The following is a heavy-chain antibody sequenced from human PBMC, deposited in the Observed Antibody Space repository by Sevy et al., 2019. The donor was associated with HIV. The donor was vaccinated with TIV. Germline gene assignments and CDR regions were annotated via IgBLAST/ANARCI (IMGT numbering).Heavy chain of an antibody. Sequence: GESLKISCKGFGNNFNSYWIGWVRQMPGKGLELMGFIYPSDSHTRYSPPFQGQVTISADKSISTAYLQWSSLKASDTAIYYCARSGYSGYAFDYWGQGTLVTVSS. D-gene: IGHD5-12*01. V-gene: IGHV5-51*01. CDR2: IYPSDSHT. CDR3: ARSGYSGYAFDY. CDR1: GNNFNSYW. J-gene: IGHJ4*02.